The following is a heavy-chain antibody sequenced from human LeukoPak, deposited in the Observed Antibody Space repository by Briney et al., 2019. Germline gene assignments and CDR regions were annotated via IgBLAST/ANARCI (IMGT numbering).Heavy chain of an antibody. CDR3: AREGCSGGSCYSGVDAFDI. CDR1: GGSISSYY. D-gene: IGHD2-15*01. J-gene: IGHJ3*02. CDR2: IYYSGST. V-gene: IGHV4-59*12. Sequence: SETLSLTCTVSGGSISSYYWSWIRQPPGKGLEWIGYIYYSGSTNYNPSLKSRVTISVDTSKNQFSLKLSSVTAADTAVYYCAREGCSGGSCYSGVDAFDIWGQGTMVTVSS.